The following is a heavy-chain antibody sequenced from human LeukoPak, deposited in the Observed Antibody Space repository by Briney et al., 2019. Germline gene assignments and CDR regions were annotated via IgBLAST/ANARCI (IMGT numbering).Heavy chain of an antibody. Sequence: SETLSLTCTVSGGSISSSSYYWGWIRQPPGKGLEWIGSIYYSGSTYYNPSLKSRVTISVDTSKNQFSLKLSSVTAADTAVYYCARQFFYGRLDYSGQGTLVTVSP. V-gene: IGHV4-39*01. CDR3: ARQFFYGRLDY. D-gene: IGHD2-15*01. CDR1: GGSISSSSYY. J-gene: IGHJ4*02. CDR2: IYYSGST.